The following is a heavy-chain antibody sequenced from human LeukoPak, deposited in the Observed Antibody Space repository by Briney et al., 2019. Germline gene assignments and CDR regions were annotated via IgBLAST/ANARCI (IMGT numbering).Heavy chain of an antibody. V-gene: IGHV1-69*04. CDR1: GGTFSSYA. J-gene: IGHJ3*02. Sequence: PLASVEVSCKASGGTFSSYAISWVRQAPGQGLEWMGRIIPILGIANYAQKFQGRVTITADKSTSTAYMELSSLRSEDTAVYYCASLEGDSSGYPPDAFDIWGQGTMVTVSS. CDR3: ASLEGDSSGYPPDAFDI. D-gene: IGHD3-22*01. CDR2: IIPILGIA.